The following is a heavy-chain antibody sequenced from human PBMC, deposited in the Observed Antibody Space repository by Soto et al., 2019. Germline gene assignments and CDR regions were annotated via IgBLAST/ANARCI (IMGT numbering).Heavy chain of an antibody. CDR1: GFTFSSYG. CDR3: AREFGRRYDHSEYYFDY. J-gene: IGHJ4*02. CDR2: IWYDGSNK. Sequence: QVQLVESGGGVVQPGRSLRLSCAASGFTFSSYGMHWVRQAPGKGLEWVAVIWYDGSNKYYADSVKGRFTISRDNSKNTLCLKMNSLGAEDTAVYYCAREFGRRYDHSEYYFDYWGLGTRVTVSS. D-gene: IGHD1-20*01. V-gene: IGHV3-33*01.